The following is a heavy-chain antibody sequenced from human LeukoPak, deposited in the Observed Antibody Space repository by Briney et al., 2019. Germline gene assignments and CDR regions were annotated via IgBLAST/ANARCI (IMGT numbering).Heavy chain of an antibody. D-gene: IGHD6-19*01. Sequence: GGSLRLSCAASGFTFSSYGMHWVRQAPGKGLEWVAVISYDGSNKYYADSVKGRFTISRDNSKNTLYLQMNSLRAEDTAVYYCAKVPPARSGWNPDAFDIWGQGTMVTVSS. CDR2: ISYDGSNK. J-gene: IGHJ3*02. CDR1: GFTFSSYG. CDR3: AKVPPARSGWNPDAFDI. V-gene: IGHV3-30*18.